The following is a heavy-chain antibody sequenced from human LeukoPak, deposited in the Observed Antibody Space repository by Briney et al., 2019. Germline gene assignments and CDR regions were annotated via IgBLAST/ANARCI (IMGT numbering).Heavy chain of an antibody. V-gene: IGHV3-23*01. CDR1: GFTFSTYG. Sequence: GGSLRLSCAASGFTFSTYGITWVRQAPGKGLDWVSTIRDRGSSTYYADSVKGRFTISRDNSKNTVYLQMNSLRAEDTAVYYCAKNSYYDSSGYSDYWGQGTLVTVSS. J-gene: IGHJ4*02. CDR2: IRDRGSST. D-gene: IGHD3-22*01. CDR3: AKNSYYDSSGYSDY.